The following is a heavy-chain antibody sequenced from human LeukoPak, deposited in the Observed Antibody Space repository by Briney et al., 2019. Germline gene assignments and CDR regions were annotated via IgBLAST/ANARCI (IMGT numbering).Heavy chain of an antibody. CDR3: ARVSPHYYDSSGPNDAFDI. Sequence: SQTLSLTCTVSGGSISSGSYYWRWIRQSAGKGLEWIGRIYTSGSTNYNPSLKSRVTISVDTSKNQFSLKLSSVTAADTAGYYCARVSPHYYDSSGPNDAFDIWGQGTMVTVSS. CDR1: GGSISSGSYY. CDR2: IYTSGST. D-gene: IGHD3-22*01. V-gene: IGHV4-61*02. J-gene: IGHJ3*02.